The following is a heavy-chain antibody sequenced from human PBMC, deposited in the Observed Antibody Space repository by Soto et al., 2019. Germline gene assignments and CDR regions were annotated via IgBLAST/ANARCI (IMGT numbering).Heavy chain of an antibody. V-gene: IGHV1-46*01. CDR3: AREAAAGLYYYYYGMDV. J-gene: IGHJ6*02. Sequence: QVQLVQSGAEVKKPGASVKVSCKASGYTFTSYYMHWVRQAPGQGLEWMGIINPSGGSTSYAQKFRGRVTMTRDTSTSTVYRELSSLRSEDTAVYYCAREAAAGLYYYYYGMDVWGQGTTVTVSS. CDR1: GYTFTSYY. D-gene: IGHD6-13*01. CDR2: INPSGGST.